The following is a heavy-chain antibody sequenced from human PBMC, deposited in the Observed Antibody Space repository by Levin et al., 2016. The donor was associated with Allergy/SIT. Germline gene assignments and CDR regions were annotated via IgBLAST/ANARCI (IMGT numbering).Heavy chain of an antibody. CDR3: ARESRSRVSTDGFDY. D-gene: IGHD3-10*01. CDR1: RFTFSSYE. CDR2: ISSSGSTI. J-gene: IGHJ4*02. V-gene: IGHV3-48*03. Sequence: GESLKISCAASRFTFSSYEMNWVRQAPGRGLEWISYISSSGSTIYYIDSVKGRFTISRDNAKNSLYLQMNSLRAEDTAVYYCARESRSRVSTDGFDYWGQGTLVTVSS.